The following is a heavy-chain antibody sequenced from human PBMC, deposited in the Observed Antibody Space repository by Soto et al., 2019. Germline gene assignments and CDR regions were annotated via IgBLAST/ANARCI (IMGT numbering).Heavy chain of an antibody. Sequence: GGSLRLSCAASGFTFSDYYMSWIRQAPGKGLEWVSYISGRSAYSNYADSVKGRFSISRDDDKNSLYLQMNSLRAEDTALYYCARGYGAFDIWGQGTMVTVSS. CDR3: ARGYGAFDI. J-gene: IGHJ3*02. CDR2: ISGRSAYS. CDR1: GFTFSDYY. V-gene: IGHV3-11*06. D-gene: IGHD5-18*01.